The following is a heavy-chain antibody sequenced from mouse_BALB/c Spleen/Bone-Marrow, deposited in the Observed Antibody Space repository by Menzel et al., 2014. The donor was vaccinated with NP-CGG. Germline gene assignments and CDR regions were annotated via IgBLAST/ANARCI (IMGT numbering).Heavy chain of an antibody. V-gene: IGHV14-1*02. J-gene: IGHJ1*01. Sequence: VQLQQPGAELVRPGALVKLSCKASGFNIKDYYMHWVKQRPEQGLEWIGWIDPENGNTIYDPKFQGKASITADTSSNTAYLQLSSLTSEDTAVYYCASGYYGSSPCWYFDVWGAGTTVTVSS. D-gene: IGHD1-1*01. CDR2: IDPENGNT. CDR3: ASGYYGSSPCWYFDV. CDR1: GFNIKDYY.